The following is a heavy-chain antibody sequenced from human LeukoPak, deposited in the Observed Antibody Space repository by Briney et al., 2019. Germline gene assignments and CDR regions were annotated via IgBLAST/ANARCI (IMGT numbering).Heavy chain of an antibody. Sequence: GGSLRLSCAASGFTFSNAWMSWVRQAPGKGLEWVGRIKSKTDGGTTDYAAPVKGRFTISRDDSKNTLYLRMNSLKTEDTAVYYCTTVPVLRLGELSLEIDYWGQGTLVTVSS. CDR2: IKSKTDGGTT. CDR3: TTVPVLRLGELSLEIDY. J-gene: IGHJ4*02. CDR1: GFTFSNAW. V-gene: IGHV3-15*01. D-gene: IGHD3-16*02.